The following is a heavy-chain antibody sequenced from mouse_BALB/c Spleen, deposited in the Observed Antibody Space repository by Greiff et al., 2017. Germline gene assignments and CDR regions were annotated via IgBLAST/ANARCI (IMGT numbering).Heavy chain of an antibody. Sequence: EVQLVESGGGLVQPGGSLKLSCAASGFTFSSYTMSWVRQTPEKRLEWVAYISNGGGSTYYPDTVKGRFTISRDNAKNTLYLQMSSLKSEDTAMYYCARPSMITWFAYWGQGTLVTVSA. CDR1: GFTFSSYT. D-gene: IGHD2-4*01. J-gene: IGHJ3*01. CDR3: ARPSMITWFAY. V-gene: IGHV5-12-2*01. CDR2: ISNGGGST.